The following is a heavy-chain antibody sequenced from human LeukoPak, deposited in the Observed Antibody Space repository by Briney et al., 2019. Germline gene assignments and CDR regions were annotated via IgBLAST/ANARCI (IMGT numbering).Heavy chain of an antibody. J-gene: IGHJ3*02. D-gene: IGHD3-10*01. V-gene: IGHV5-51*01. Sequence: GESLKISCKGSGYSFTSYWIAWVRRMPGKGLEWMGIVYPGDSYTTYSPSFQGQVTISADKSISTAYLQWRSLKASDTAMYYCARRSGSDAPDIWGQGTMVTVSS. CDR1: GYSFTSYW. CDR3: ARRSGSDAPDI. CDR2: VYPGDSYT.